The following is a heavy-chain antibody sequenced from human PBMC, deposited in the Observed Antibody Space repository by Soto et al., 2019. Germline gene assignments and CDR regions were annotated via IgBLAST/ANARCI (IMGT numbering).Heavy chain of an antibody. V-gene: IGHV3-30-3*01. J-gene: IGHJ3*02. D-gene: IGHD2-2*01. CDR1: GFTFSSYA. Sequence: GGSLRLSCAASGFTFSSYAMHLVRQAPGEGLEWVAVISYDGSNKYYADSVKGRFTISRDNSKNTLYLQMNSLRAEDTAVYYCAREGYCSSTSCSPPLANAFDIWGQGTMVTVSS. CDR3: AREGYCSSTSCSPPLANAFDI. CDR2: ISYDGSNK.